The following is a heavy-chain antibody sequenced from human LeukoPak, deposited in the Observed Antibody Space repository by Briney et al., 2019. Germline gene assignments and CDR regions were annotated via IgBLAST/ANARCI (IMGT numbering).Heavy chain of an antibody. Sequence: GSLRLSCAASGFTVSSNYMSWVRQAPGKGLEWIGEINHSGSTNYNPSLKSRVTISVDTSKNQFSLKLSSVTAADTAVYYCARVGMDVWGQGTTVTVSS. J-gene: IGHJ6*02. CDR2: INHSGST. CDR3: ARVGMDV. V-gene: IGHV4-34*01. CDR1: GFTVSSNY.